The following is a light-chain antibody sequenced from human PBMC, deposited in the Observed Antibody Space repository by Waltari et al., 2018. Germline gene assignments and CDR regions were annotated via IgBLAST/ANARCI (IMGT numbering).Light chain of an antibody. CDR1: PSISSY. J-gene: IGKJ2*01. Sequence: EIVLTQSPATLSLSPGDRVTLSCRASPSISSYLAWYQHKAGQAPRVLIYDASQRATDIPARFSGSGFGTDFTLTIAGLEPEDSAVYYCQQRTTWSPYTFGQGTKLEIK. CDR2: DAS. CDR3: QQRTTWSPYT. V-gene: IGKV3-11*01.